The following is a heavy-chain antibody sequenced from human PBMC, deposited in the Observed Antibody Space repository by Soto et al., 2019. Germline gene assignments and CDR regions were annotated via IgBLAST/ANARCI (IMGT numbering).Heavy chain of an antibody. CDR3: ASGHDAYTVRS. J-gene: IGHJ5*02. CDR2: IYYTGTT. CDR1: GGSISRGVDGSY. Sequence: QVQLQESGPGLVKPSQTLSLICIVSGGSISRGVDGSYWTWIRQHPGKGLEWIGYIYYTGTTYYKPSLKSRPTISVETSSNPFSLALTSVTAADTAIYFIASGHDAYTVRSWCKGTLVSVSS. D-gene: IGHD2-2*01. V-gene: IGHV4-31*03.